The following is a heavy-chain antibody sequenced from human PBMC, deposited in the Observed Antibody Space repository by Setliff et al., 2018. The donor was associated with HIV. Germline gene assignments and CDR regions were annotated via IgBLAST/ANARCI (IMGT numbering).Heavy chain of an antibody. V-gene: IGHV4-61*09. CDR3: ARLGEHDTGDLDV. J-gene: IGHJ6*04. Sequence: ASETLSLTCKVSGDSISSGGYYWTWIRKPAGKELEWIGHIYTSGNTNYNPSLKSRVSISVATSKNQFFLTLTSVTAADSAVYYCARLGEHDTGDLDVWGKGTTVTVSS. CDR1: GDSISSGGYY. D-gene: IGHD1-1*01. CDR2: IYTSGNT.